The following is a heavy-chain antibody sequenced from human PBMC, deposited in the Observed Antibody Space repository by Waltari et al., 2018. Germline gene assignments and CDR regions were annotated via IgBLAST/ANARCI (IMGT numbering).Heavy chain of an antibody. CDR3: ARRKGYCTSSTCPPVQGYFGY. J-gene: IGHJ4*02. Sequence: QVQLVQSGAEVKKPGASVKIACKASGYMFTNYYMYWVRQAPGQGLEWMGWINPNSGGKNHAQKFQGRVTMTRDTSISTAYMELTRLRSDDTAVYFCARRKGYCTSSTCPPVQGYFGYWGQGTLVTVSS. CDR2: INPNSGGK. CDR1: GYMFTNYY. V-gene: IGHV1-2*02. D-gene: IGHD2-2*01.